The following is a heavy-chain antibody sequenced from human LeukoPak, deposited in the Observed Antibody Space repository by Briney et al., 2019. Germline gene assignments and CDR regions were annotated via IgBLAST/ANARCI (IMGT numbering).Heavy chain of an antibody. V-gene: IGHV4-39*01. D-gene: IGHD2-2*01. CDR3: ARRAVVPAAVSYSDN. Sequence: PSETLSLTCAVSRGSITNSSCYWGWIRQPPGKGLEWIGGIYYTGTTYYSPSLNGRITISMDTSKKQFSLRLASVTAADTAVYYCARRAVVPAAVSYSDNWGQGTLVTVSS. CDR1: RGSITNSSCY. J-gene: IGHJ4*02. CDR2: IYYTGTT.